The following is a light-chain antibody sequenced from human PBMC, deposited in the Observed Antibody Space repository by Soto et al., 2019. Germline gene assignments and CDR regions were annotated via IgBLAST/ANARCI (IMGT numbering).Light chain of an antibody. CDR2: GAS. CDR3: KQYDSSPWT. J-gene: IGKJ1*01. Sequence: EIVLTQAPGTLSLSPGERATLSCRASQSVSRSYLAWYQQKLGQAPRLLIYGASSRATGIPDRFSGSGSGTDFTLTISILEPEDFAVYYCKQYDSSPWTFGQGTKVDIK. V-gene: IGKV3-20*01. CDR1: QSVSRSY.